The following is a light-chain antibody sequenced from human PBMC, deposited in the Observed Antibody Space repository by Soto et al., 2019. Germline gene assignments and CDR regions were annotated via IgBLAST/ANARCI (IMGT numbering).Light chain of an antibody. J-gene: IGKJ2*01. V-gene: IGKV3-15*01. Sequence: EIVMTQSPATLSVSPGEGDTVSCRASQSVSSNLAWYQQKPGQAPRLLIYGASTRATGIPARFSGSGSGTEFTLTISSLQSEDFAVYYCQQYDKWPPSNTFGQGTKLEIK. CDR1: QSVSSN. CDR2: GAS. CDR3: QQYDKWPPSNT.